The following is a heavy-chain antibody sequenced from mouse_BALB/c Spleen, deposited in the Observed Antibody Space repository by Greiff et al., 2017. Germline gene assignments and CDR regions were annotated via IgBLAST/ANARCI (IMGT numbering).Heavy chain of an antibody. D-gene: IGHD4-1*01. CDR2: INPRSGGT. Sequence: QVQLQQSGAELVRPGTSVKVSCKASGYAFTNYLIEWVKQRPGQGLEWIGVINPRSGGTNYNEKFKGKATLTADKSSSTAYMQLSSLTSDDSAVYFCAITGKGDYFDYWGQGTTLTVSS. CDR3: AITGKGDYFDY. CDR1: GYAFTNYL. V-gene: IGHV1-54*01. J-gene: IGHJ2*01.